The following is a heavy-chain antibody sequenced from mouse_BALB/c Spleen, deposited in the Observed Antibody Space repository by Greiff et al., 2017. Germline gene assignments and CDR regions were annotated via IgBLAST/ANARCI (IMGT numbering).Heavy chain of an antibody. V-gene: IGHV1-7*01. CDR3: ARSYYRYGYAMDY. Sequence: QVQLQQSGAELAKPGASVKMSCKASGYTFTSYWMHWVKQRPGQGLEWIGYINPSTGYTEYNQKFKDKATLTADKSSSTAYMQLSSLTSEDSAVYYCARSYYRYGYAMDYWGQGTSVTVSS. J-gene: IGHJ4*01. CDR2: INPSTGYT. CDR1: GYTFTSYW. D-gene: IGHD2-14*01.